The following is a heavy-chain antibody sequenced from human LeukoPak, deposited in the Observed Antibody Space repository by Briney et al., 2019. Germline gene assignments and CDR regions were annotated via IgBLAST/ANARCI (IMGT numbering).Heavy chain of an antibody. J-gene: IGHJ6*02. D-gene: IGHD5-12*01. V-gene: IGHV4-61*02. CDR1: GGSISSGSYY. CDR3: ARSLGVTITQYGMDV. Sequence: SETLSLTCTVSGGSISSGSYYWSWIRQPAGKGLEWIGRIYTSGSTSYNPSLKSRVTISVDTSKNQFSLKLSSVTAADTAVYYCARSLGVTITQYGMDVWAKGPRSPSP. CDR2: IYTSGST.